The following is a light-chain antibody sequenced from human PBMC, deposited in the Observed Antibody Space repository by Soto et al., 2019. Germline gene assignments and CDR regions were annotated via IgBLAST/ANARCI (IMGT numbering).Light chain of an antibody. CDR2: EVN. CDR3: SSYARPSVIV. V-gene: IGLV2-14*01. CDR1: SSDVGAYIY. Sequence: QSVLTQPASVSGSPGQSITISCGGTSSDVGAYIYVSWYQQYPGKAPKLIIYEVNNRPSGVSGRFSGSKSDTTAFLTISGLQAEDEADYYCSSYARPSVIVFGGGTKLTVL. J-gene: IGLJ3*02.